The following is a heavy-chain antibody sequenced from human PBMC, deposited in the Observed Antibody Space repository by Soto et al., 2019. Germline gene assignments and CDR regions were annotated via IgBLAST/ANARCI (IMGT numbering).Heavy chain of an antibody. V-gene: IGHV3-73*01. CDR2: IRSKAKSYAT. CDR1: GFTFSGSA. Sequence: EVQLVESGGGLVQPGGSLKLSCAASGFTFSGSAMHWVRQASGKGLELVGRIRSKAKSYATAYAASVQGRFTISRDDSKNTTYLQMNSLKTEDTAVYYCTIEGAGFGYWGQGTLVTVSS. D-gene: IGHD1-26*01. J-gene: IGHJ4*02. CDR3: TIEGAGFGY.